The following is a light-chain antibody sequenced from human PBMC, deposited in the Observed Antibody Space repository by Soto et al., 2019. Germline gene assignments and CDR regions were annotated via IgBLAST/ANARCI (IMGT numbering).Light chain of an antibody. CDR3: CSYVSNAAVV. V-gene: IGLV2-23*01. CDR2: DAS. CDR1: SSDIGGYNF. J-gene: IGLJ2*01. Sequence: QSVLTQPASVSGSPGQSITISCTGTSSDIGGYNFVSWYQQHPGKAPKLMIYDASKRPSGVSNRFSGSKSGSTASLTISGLQAEDEAEYYCCSYVSNAAVVFGGGTKVTVL.